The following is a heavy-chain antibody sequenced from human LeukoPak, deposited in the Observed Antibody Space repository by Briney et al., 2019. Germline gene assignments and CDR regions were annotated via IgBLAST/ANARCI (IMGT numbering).Heavy chain of an antibody. Sequence: SQTLSLTCAISGDSVSRTDAGWNWIRQSPSRGLEWLGRIYYRSHWYGDDVLSMKSRITINPDTSKNQFSLQLSSVTPEDTAVYYCARQNNTYHHYNLGWFDPWGQGTLVTVSS. J-gene: IGHJ5*02. CDR3: ARQNNTYHHYNLGWFDP. CDR2: IYYRSHWYG. D-gene: IGHD5-24*01. CDR1: GDSVSRTDAG. V-gene: IGHV6-1*01.